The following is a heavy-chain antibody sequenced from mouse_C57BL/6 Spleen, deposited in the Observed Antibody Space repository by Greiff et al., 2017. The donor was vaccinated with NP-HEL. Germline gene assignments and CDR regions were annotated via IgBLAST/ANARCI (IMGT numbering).Heavy chain of an antibody. D-gene: IGHD1-1*01. Sequence: VQLKQSGAELVKPGASVKLSCTASGFNIKDYYMHWVKQRTEQGLEWIGRIDPEDGETKYAPQFQGKATITADTSANTAYRQLSSLTSEDTAVYYGARGPVTTVVATRDFDYWGQGTTLTVSS. CDR1: GFNIKDYY. CDR2: IDPEDGET. CDR3: ARGPVTTVVATRDFDY. J-gene: IGHJ2*01. V-gene: IGHV14-2*01.